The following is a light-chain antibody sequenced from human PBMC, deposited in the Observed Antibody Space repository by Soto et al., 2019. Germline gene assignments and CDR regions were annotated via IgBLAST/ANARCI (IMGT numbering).Light chain of an antibody. V-gene: IGKV1-5*01. CDR3: QQYNLYPET. CDR1: QSISSW. J-gene: IGKJ1*01. Sequence: DIQMTQSPSTLSASVGDRVTITCRASQSISSWLAWYQQKKGKAPKLLIYHASSLQSGVPLRFRGSGSGTEFTLTISRLQPDDFETYYCQQYNLYPETFGQGTKVDIK. CDR2: HAS.